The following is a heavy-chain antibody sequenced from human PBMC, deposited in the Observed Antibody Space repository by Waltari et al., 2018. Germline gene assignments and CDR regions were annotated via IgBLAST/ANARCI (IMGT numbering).Heavy chain of an antibody. D-gene: IGHD3-22*01. CDR2: INFNSDKI. V-gene: IGHV3-9*01. CDR1: GFRFDESA. J-gene: IGHJ4*02. Sequence: EVQLVESGGSLVTPGRSLRPSCAASGFRFDESAMHWVRQSPGKGLEWVSGINFNSDKINYADSVKGRFTISRDNAKNSLYLQINSLRAEDTALYYCVKGHYYDNNGYFDYWGQGTLVTVSS. CDR3: VKGHYYDNNGYFDY.